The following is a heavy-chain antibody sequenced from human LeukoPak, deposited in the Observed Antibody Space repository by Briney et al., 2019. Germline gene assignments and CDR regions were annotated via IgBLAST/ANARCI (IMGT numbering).Heavy chain of an antibody. V-gene: IGHV3-21*01. J-gene: IGHJ6*02. CDR2: INDDSTYI. CDR3: ARDRSEAHRTDNYYGLDV. CDR1: ALTFSTYT. Sequence: GGSLRLSCAASALTFSTYTMNWLRQAPGKGLEWVSSINDDSTYIYYADSVKGRFTISRDNAKNSLYLQMDSLRADNTPVYYCARDRSEAHRTDNYYGLDVWGQGTTVTVSS. D-gene: IGHD1-14*01.